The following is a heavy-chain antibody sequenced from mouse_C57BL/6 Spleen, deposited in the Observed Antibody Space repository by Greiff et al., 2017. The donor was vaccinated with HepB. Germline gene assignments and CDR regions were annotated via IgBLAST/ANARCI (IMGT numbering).Heavy chain of an antibody. Sequence: DVMLVESGGGLVKPGGSLKLSCAASGFTFSDYGIHWVRQAPEKGLEWVAYISSGSSTIYYADTVKGRFTISRDNAKNTLFLQMTSLRSEDTAMYYCARGGNYDGSLNAMDYWGQGTSVTVSS. D-gene: IGHD2-3*01. CDR2: ISSGSSTI. J-gene: IGHJ4*01. V-gene: IGHV5-17*01. CDR1: GFTFSDYG. CDR3: ARGGNYDGSLNAMDY.